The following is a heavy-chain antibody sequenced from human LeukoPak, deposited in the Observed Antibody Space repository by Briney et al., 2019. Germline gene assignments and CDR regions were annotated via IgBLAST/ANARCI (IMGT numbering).Heavy chain of an antibody. CDR1: GYTFTSYD. CDR2: MNPNSGNT. CDR3: ARGLPGVYGSGSYYDY. Sequence: ASVKVSCKASGYTFTSYDINWVRQATGQGLERMGWMNPNSGNTGYAQKFQGRVTMTRNTSISTAYVELSSLRSEDTAVYYCARGLPGVYGSGSYYDYWGQGTLVTVSS. D-gene: IGHD3-10*01. V-gene: IGHV1-8*01. J-gene: IGHJ4*02.